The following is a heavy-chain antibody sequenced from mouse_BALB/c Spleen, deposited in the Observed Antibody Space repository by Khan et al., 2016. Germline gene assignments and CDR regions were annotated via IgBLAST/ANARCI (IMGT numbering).Heavy chain of an antibody. Sequence: EVELVESGGGLVQPGGSRKLSCAASGFTFSSFGMHWVRQAPEKGLEWVAFISSGSSAIYYADTVKGRFTISSYNPKHTLFLQMTSLRSEDTAMYYCGRGDYWGQGTTLTVSS. CDR2: ISSGSSAI. CDR1: GFTFSSFG. V-gene: IGHV5-17*02. J-gene: IGHJ2*01. CDR3: GRGDY.